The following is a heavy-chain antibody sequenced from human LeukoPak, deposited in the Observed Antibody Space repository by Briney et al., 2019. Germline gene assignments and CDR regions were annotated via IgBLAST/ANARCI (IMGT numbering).Heavy chain of an antibody. CDR1: GFTFSSYA. V-gene: IGHV3-23*01. Sequence: GGSLRLSCAASGFTFSSYAMSWVRQAPGKGLEWVSAISGSGGSTYYADSVKGRFTISRDNSKNTLYLQMNSLRDEDTAVYYCARVDYYSGSYEDYWGQGTLVTVSS. CDR3: ARVDYYSGSYEDY. CDR2: ISGSGGST. J-gene: IGHJ4*02. D-gene: IGHD3-10*01.